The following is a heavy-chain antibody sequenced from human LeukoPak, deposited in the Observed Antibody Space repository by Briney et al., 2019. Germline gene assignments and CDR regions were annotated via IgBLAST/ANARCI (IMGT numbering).Heavy chain of an antibody. CDR2: ISSSSSYI. CDR1: GFTFSSYS. D-gene: IGHD4-17*01. V-gene: IGHV3-21*01. Sequence: PGGSLRLSCAASGFTFSSYSMNWVRQAPGKGLEWVSSISSSSSYIYYADSVKGRFTVSRDNAKKSLYLQMNSLRDEDTAVYYCARDTLLYADSPDAFDMWGQGTMVTVSS. CDR3: ARDTLLYADSPDAFDM. J-gene: IGHJ3*02.